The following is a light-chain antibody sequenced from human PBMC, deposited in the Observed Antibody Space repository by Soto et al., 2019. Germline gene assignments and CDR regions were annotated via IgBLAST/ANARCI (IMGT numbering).Light chain of an antibody. J-gene: IGKJ2*01. V-gene: IGKV3-20*01. CDR2: GAS. Sequence: EIVLTQSPGTLSLSPGERATLSCRASQSVSSYLAWYQQKPGQAPRLLIYGASSRPTGIPVRFSGSGSGTDFSLSISRLEPEDFAVYYCQQYGGSPRTFGQGTKVEIK. CDR1: QSVSSY. CDR3: QQYGGSPRT.